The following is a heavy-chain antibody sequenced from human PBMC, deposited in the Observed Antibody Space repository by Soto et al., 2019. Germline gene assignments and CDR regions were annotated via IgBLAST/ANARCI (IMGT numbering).Heavy chain of an antibody. CDR1: GYTFTSYD. Sequence: GASVKVSCKASGYTFTSYDINWVRQATGQGLEWMGWMNPNSGNTGYAQKFQGRVTMTRNTSISTAYMELSSPRSEDTAVYYCARGLRGSSWYFSDYLLDYWGQGTLVTVSS. CDR3: ARGLRGSSWYFSDYLLDY. D-gene: IGHD6-13*01. V-gene: IGHV1-8*01. CDR2: MNPNSGNT. J-gene: IGHJ4*02.